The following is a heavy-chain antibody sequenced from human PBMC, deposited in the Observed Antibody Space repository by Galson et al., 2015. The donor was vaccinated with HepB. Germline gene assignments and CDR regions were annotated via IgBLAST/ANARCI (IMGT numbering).Heavy chain of an antibody. CDR1: GFTFSSYS. CDR2: ISSSSSYI. Sequence: SLRLSCAASGFTFSSYSMNWVRQAPGKGLEWVSSISSSSSYIYYADSVKGRFTISRDNAKNSLYLQMNSLRAEDTAVYYCARGRPSGSYYPDYWGQGTLVTVSS. J-gene: IGHJ4*02. CDR3: ARGRPSGSYYPDY. D-gene: IGHD1-26*01. V-gene: IGHV3-21*01.